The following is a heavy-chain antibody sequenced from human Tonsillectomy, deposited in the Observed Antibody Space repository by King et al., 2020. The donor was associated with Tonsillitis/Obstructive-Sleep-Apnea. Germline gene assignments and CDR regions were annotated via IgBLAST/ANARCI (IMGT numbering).Heavy chain of an antibody. CDR2: INPSGGST. Sequence: QLVQSGAEVKKPGASVKVSCKASGYTFTSYYMHWVRQAPGQGLEWMGIINPSGGSTSYAQKFQGRVTMTRDTSTSTVYMELSSLRSEDTAVYYCARVPTHCSGGSCYSDDWGQGTLVTVSS. D-gene: IGHD2-15*01. CDR3: ARVPTHCSGGSCYSDD. V-gene: IGHV1-46*01. J-gene: IGHJ4*02. CDR1: GYTFTSYY.